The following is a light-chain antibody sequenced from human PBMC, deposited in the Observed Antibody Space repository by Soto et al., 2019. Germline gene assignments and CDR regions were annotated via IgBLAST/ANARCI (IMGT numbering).Light chain of an antibody. CDR1: SGSVSTSYY. CDR3: VLYMGSGIGV. V-gene: IGLV8-61*01. Sequence: QTVVTQEPSFSVSPGRTVTLTCGLSSGSVSTSYYPSWYQQTPGQAPRTLIYSTNTRSSGVPDRVSGSILGNKAALTITGAQADDESDYYCVLYMGSGIGVFGGGTKLTVL. J-gene: IGLJ3*02. CDR2: STN.